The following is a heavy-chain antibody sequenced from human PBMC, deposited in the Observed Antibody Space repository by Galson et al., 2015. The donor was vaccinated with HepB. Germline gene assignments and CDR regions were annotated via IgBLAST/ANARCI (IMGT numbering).Heavy chain of an antibody. J-gene: IGHJ2*01. D-gene: IGHD7-27*01. Sequence: ETLSLTCTVSSGSISTYYWSWIRQPAGKGLEWIGRIYTSGSTNYNPSLRSRVTMSLDTSKNQFSLKLRSVTAAGTAVYYCARITGDRYFDLWGRDTLVTVSS. CDR1: SGSISTYY. CDR3: ARITGDRYFDL. CDR2: IYTSGST. V-gene: IGHV4-4*07.